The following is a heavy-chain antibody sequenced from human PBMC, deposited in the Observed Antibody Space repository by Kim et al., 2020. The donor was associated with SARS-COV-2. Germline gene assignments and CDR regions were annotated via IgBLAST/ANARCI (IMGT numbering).Heavy chain of an antibody. D-gene: IGHD6-13*01. CDR2: IIPIFGTA. J-gene: IGHJ3*02. CDR3: ARDSKQQLPRALDI. CDR1: GGTFSSYA. V-gene: IGHV1-69*13. Sequence: SVKVSCKASGGTFSSYAISWVRQAPGQGLEWMGGIIPIFGTANYAQKFQGRVTITADESTSTAYMELSSLRSEDTAVYYCARDSKQQLPRALDIWGQGTMVTVSS.